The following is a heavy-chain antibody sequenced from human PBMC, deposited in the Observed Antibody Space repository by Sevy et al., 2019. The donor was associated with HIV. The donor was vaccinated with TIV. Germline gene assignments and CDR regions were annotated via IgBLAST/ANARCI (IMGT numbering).Heavy chain of an antibody. CDR3: ARAGALWFGESDY. CDR1: GYSFTSRG. CDR2: ISAYNGNT. D-gene: IGHD3-10*01. J-gene: IGHJ4*02. Sequence: ASVKVSCKASGYSFTSRGIDWVRQAPGQGLEWLGWISAYNGNTKYGQRLQDRVTMTTDTSASTAYMELRSLRSHDTAVYYCARAGALWFGESDYWGQGTLVTVSS. V-gene: IGHV1-18*01.